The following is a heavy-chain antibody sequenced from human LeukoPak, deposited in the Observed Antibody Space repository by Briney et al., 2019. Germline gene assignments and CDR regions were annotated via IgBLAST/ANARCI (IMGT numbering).Heavy chain of an antibody. D-gene: IGHD2-15*01. V-gene: IGHV3-30-3*01. CDR3: ARWYCSGGTCYSDY. CDR1: GFTFSSFS. CDR2: ISHDGSNK. J-gene: IGHJ4*02. Sequence: GGALRLSCAASGFTFSSFSMHWGPQAPGGGVGWVAKISHDGSNKYYADSVNGRFTISRDNSKNTLYLQMNSLRAEDTAVFYRARWYCSGGTCYSDYWGQGTLVSVSS.